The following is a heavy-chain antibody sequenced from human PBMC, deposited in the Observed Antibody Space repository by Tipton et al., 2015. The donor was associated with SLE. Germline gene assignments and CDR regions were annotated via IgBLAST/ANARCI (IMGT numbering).Heavy chain of an antibody. V-gene: IGHV4-34*01. D-gene: IGHD6-19*01. CDR2: ISHRGIT. CDR1: GGSFTDYY. Sequence: TLSLTCTVSGGSFTDYYWSWIRQPPGKGPEWIGEISHRGITNYNPSLKSRVTISVDTSKKQFSLKLSSVTAADTAVYYCAQTDYSSGWNHGGFDFWGQGTMVTVSS. J-gene: IGHJ3*01. CDR3: AQTDYSSGWNHGGFDF.